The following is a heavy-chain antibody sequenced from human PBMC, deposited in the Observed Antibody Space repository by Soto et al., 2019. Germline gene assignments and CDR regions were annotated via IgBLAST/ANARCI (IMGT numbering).Heavy chain of an antibody. CDR3: AREGNYYYYYMDV. J-gene: IGHJ6*03. CDR1: GFTFSSYS. V-gene: IGHV3-48*01. CDR2: ISSSSSTI. Sequence: GGSLRLSCAASGFTFSSYSMNWVRQAPGKGLEWVSYISSSSSTIYYADSVKGRFTISRDNAKNSLYLQMNSLRAEDTAVYYCAREGNYYYYYMDVWGKGTTVTVSS.